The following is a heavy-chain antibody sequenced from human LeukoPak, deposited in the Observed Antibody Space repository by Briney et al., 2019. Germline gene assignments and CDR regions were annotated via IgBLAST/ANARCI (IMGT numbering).Heavy chain of an antibody. CDR3: ARYDMKKFFDY. V-gene: IGHV4-39*07. CDR2: IYYSGST. CDR1: GGSISSSSYY. D-gene: IGHD3-9*01. Sequence: SETLSLTCTVSGGSISSSSYYWGWIRQPPGKGLEWIGSIYYSGSTYYNPSLKSRVTISVDTSKNQFSLKLSSVTAADMAMYYCARYDMKKFFDYWGQGVLVTVSS. J-gene: IGHJ4*02.